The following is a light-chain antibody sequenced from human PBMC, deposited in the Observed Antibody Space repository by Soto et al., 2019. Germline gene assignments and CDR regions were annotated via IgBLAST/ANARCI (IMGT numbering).Light chain of an antibody. Sequence: EIVLTQSPGTLSLSPGERATLSCRASQSVSSSYLAWYQQKPGQAPRLLIYDASSRATGIPDRFSGSGSGTDFTLTISRLEPEDFAEYYCQQYGSSPLTFGGGIKVEIK. CDR2: DAS. CDR1: QSVSSSY. CDR3: QQYGSSPLT. J-gene: IGKJ4*01. V-gene: IGKV3-20*01.